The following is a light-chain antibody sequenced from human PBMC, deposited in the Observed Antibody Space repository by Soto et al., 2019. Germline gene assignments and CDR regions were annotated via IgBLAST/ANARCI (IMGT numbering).Light chain of an antibody. CDR2: EVS. V-gene: IGLV2-8*01. Sequence: QSALTQPPSASGSPGQSVTISCTGTSSDVRDYNYVSWYQQHPGKAPKLMIYEVSKRPSGVPDRFSGSKSGNTASLTVSGLQAEDDADYYCSSYAGSNNFVFGGGTKVTVL. CDR1: SSDVRDYNY. J-gene: IGLJ2*01. CDR3: SSYAGSNNFV.